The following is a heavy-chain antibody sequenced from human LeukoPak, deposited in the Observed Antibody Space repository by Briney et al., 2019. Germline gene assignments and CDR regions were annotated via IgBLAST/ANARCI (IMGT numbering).Heavy chain of an antibody. J-gene: IGHJ4*02. Sequence: SETLSLTCAVYGGSFSGYYWSWIRQPPGKGLEWIGEINHSGSTNYNPSLKSRVTISVDTSKNQFSLKLSSVTAADTAVYYCASNRDSSTYPFDYWGQGTLVTVSS. CDR1: GGSFSGYY. CDR2: INHSGST. CDR3: ASNRDSSTYPFDY. V-gene: IGHV4-34*01. D-gene: IGHD2/OR15-2a*01.